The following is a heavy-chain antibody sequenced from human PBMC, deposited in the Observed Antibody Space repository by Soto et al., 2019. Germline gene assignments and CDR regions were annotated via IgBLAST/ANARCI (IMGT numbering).Heavy chain of an antibody. V-gene: IGHV3-30*03. CDR3: ACGQYYCDY. Sequence: QVQRVESGGGVVQPGRSLRLSCAASGFPFSSYGMHWVRQAPGKGLDWVALISYDGTNQYYADSVKGRFTVSRDNSKNMLYLHMSSLRAEDTTVYYCACGQYYCDYCGQGTLVSVSS. CDR1: GFPFSSYG. D-gene: IGHD2-21*01. J-gene: IGHJ4*02. CDR2: ISYDGTNQ.